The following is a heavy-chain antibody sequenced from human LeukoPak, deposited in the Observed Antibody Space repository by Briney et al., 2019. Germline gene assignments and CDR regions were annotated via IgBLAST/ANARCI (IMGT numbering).Heavy chain of an antibody. CDR3: ARDGCSGKDMDV. V-gene: IGHV4-59*01. Sequence: KSSEPLSLTCTVSGGPINSYYWTWTGKPPGRTRECCGYIYHSGSTIYNPSLKSRVTISADTSKNQFSLKVISVTAAETAVEYCARDGCSGKDMDVWGKGTMVTVSS. CDR2: IYHSGST. J-gene: IGHJ6*04. CDR1: GGPINSYY. D-gene: IGHD5-12*01.